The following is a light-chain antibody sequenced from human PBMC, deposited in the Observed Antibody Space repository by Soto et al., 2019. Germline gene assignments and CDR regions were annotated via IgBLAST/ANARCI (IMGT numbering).Light chain of an antibody. J-gene: IGLJ1*01. CDR2: EVS. Sequence: QSVLTXPPSASGSPGQSVTISCTGTSSHIGTYDYVSWYQHLPDKAPKLIIYEVSKRPSGVPDRFSGSKSGNTASLTVSGLQAEDEGDYYCCSYGGGNNFYVFGTGTKVTVL. CDR3: CSYGGGNNFYV. V-gene: IGLV2-8*01. CDR1: SSHIGTYDY.